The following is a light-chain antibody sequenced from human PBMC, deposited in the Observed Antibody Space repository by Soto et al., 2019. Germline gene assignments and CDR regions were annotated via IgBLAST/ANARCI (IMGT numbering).Light chain of an antibody. Sequence: EVVLTQSPGTLSLSPGERATLSCRASQSVSSSYLAWYQQKPGQAPRLLIYGASSRATGIPDRFSGSGSGTDFTLTISRLEPEDFAVYYCQQYGSPPITFGQGTLLAVK. J-gene: IGKJ5*01. CDR1: QSVSSSY. CDR2: GAS. V-gene: IGKV3-20*01. CDR3: QQYGSPPIT.